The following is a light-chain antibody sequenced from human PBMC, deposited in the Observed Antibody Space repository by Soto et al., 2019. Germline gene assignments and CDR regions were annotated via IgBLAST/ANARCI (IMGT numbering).Light chain of an antibody. CDR2: DAS. CDR3: QQYENLPT. J-gene: IGKJ5*01. Sequence: IHMTRSPSSLCASLLSRFTTNFQASQNINNYLNWYLQKPGRAPKLLIYDASNWEAGVPSRFRGSGSGTDFTFTISRLQPEDIATYYCQQYENLPTFGQGTRLEIK. CDR1: QNINNY. V-gene: IGKV1-33*01.